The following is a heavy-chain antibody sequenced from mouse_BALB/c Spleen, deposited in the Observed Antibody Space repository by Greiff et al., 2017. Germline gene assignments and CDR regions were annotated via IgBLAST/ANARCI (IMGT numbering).Heavy chain of an antibody. CDR1: GFTFSSYG. J-gene: IGHJ4*01. Sequence: DVMLVESGGDLVKPGGSLKLSCAASGFTFSSYGMSWVRQTPDKRLEWVATISSGGSYTYYPDSVKGRFTISRDNAKNTLYLQMSSLKSEDTAMYYCARRMITTSGMDYWGQGTSVTVSS. V-gene: IGHV5-6*02. CDR2: ISSGGSYT. CDR3: ARRMITTSGMDY. D-gene: IGHD2-4*01.